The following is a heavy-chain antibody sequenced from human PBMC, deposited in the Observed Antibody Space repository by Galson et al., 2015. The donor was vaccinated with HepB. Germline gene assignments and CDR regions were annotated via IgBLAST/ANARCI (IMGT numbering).Heavy chain of an antibody. CDR1: GYTFNGYY. CDR2: INPNSGDT. CDR3: VRGKYYYDSSGYFAY. V-gene: IGHV1-2*06. D-gene: IGHD3-22*01. Sequence: SGYTFNGYYMHWVRQAPGQGLEWMGRINPNSGDTNYAQKFQGRVSMTRDSSISTAYMELTRLRSDDTAVYHCVRGKYYYDSSGYFAYWGQGTLVTISS. J-gene: IGHJ4*02.